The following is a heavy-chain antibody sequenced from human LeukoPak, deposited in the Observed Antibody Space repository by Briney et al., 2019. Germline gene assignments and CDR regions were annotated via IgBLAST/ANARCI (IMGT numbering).Heavy chain of an antibody. CDR2: INHSGGT. CDR1: GGSFSGYY. V-gene: IGHV4-34*01. D-gene: IGHD6-13*01. J-gene: IGHJ4*02. Sequence: SETLSLTCAVYGGSFSGYYWSWIRQPPGKGLEWIGEINHSGGTNYNPSLKSRVTISVDTSKNQFSLKLSSVTAADTAVYYCARSFSSSWYIGKYYFDYWGQGTLVTVSS. CDR3: ARSFSSSWYIGKYYFDY.